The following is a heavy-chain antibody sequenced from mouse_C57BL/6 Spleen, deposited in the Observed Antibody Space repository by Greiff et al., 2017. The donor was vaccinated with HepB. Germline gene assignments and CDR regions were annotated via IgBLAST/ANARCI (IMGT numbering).Heavy chain of an antibody. CDR3: ARAGGGYLDY. D-gene: IGHD1-1*02. CDR2: ISDGGSYT. V-gene: IGHV5-4*01. CDR1: GFTFSSYA. Sequence: EVQLVESGGGLVKPGGSLKLSCAASGFTFSSYAMSWVRQTPEKRLEWVATISDGGSYTYYPDNVKGRFTISRDNAKNNLYLQLSHLKSEDTAMYYCARAGGGYLDYWGQGTTLTVSS. J-gene: IGHJ2*01.